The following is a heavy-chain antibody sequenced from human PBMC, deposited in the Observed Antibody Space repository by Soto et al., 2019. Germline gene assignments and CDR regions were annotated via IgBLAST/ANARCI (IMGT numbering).Heavy chain of an antibody. D-gene: IGHD1-26*01. CDR2: IYWADDK. CDR3: AHKGEGSRGFKY. CDR1: GFSLSTSGVG. J-gene: IGHJ4*02. Sequence: QITLKESGPTLVKPTQPLTLTCTFSGFSLSTSGVGVGWIRQPPGKALEWLALIYWADDKRYSPSLKSRLTITKDTSRNQVVLTLTNMDPVDTATYYCAHKGEGSRGFKYWGQGTLVIVSS. V-gene: IGHV2-5*02.